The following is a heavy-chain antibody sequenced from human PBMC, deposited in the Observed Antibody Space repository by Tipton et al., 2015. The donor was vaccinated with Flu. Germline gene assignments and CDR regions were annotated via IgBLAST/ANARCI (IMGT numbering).Heavy chain of an antibody. D-gene: IGHD2-15*01. CDR3: ARELSCSGGSCYSSEAFDI. CDR1: GGSISSYY. Sequence: TLSLTCTVSGGSISSYYWSWIRQPPGKGLEWIGYIYYSGSTNYNPSLKSRVTISVDTSKNQFSLKLSSVTAADTAVYYCARELSCSGGSCYSSEAFDIWGQGTMVTVSS. CDR2: IYYSGST. V-gene: IGHV4-59*01. J-gene: IGHJ3*02.